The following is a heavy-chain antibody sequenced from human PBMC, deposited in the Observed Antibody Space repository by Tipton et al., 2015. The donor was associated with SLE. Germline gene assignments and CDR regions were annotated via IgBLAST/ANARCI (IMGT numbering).Heavy chain of an antibody. V-gene: IGHV4-34*01. Sequence: TLSLTCAVYGGSFSGYYWSWIRQPPGKGLEWIGGIYYSGSTYYNPSLKSRVTISVDTSKNQFSLKLSSVTAADTAVYYCASYGGSSWGDAFDIWGQGTMVTVSS. D-gene: IGHD6-13*01. J-gene: IGHJ3*02. CDR2: IYYSGST. CDR1: GGSFSGYY. CDR3: ASYGGSSWGDAFDI.